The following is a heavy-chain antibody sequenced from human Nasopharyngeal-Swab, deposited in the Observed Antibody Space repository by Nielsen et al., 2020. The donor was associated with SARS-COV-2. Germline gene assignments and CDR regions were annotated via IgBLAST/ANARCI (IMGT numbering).Heavy chain of an antibody. D-gene: IGHD3-9*01. CDR3: ARVGVLRYFDNWFDP. Sequence: LETLSLTCTVSGGSISSYYWSWIRQPPGKGLEWIGYIYYSGSTNYNPSLKSRVTISVDTSKNQFSLKLSSVTAADTAVYYCARVGVLRYFDNWFDPWGQGTLVTVSS. CDR2: IYYSGST. V-gene: IGHV4-59*01. CDR1: GGSISSYY. J-gene: IGHJ5*02.